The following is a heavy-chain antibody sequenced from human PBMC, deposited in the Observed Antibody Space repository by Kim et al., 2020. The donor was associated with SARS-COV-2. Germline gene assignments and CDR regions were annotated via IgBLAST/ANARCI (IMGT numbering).Heavy chain of an antibody. CDR3: ATELSLDY. J-gene: IGHJ4*02. CDR2: GSEK. V-gene: IGHV3-7*01. Sequence: GSEKYYGDPVKGRFAISRDNAKNSRYLQMNSLRVEDTALYYCATELSLDYWGQGTLVTVSS. D-gene: IGHD3-16*02.